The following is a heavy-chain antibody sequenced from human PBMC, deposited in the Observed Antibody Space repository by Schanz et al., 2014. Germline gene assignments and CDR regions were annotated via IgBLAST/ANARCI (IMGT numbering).Heavy chain of an antibody. V-gene: IGHV4-59*02. D-gene: IGHD2-21*01. CDR1: GGSVSTYY. CDR2: IYYSGTT. CDR3: TRSTLWSYDV. Sequence: QVQLQESGPGLVKSSETLSLTCTVSGGSVSTYYWHWIRQPPGKGLEWIGYIYYSGTTNYNPSLESRVTISVDKSKNQFSLILSSMTAADTAVYYCTRSTLWSYDVWGRGTMVIVSS. J-gene: IGHJ3*01.